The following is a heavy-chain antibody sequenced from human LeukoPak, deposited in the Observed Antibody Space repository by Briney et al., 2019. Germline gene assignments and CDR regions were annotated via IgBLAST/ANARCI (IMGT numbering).Heavy chain of an antibody. J-gene: IGHJ4*02. CDR1: ASTFSSYG. D-gene: IGHD6-25*01. CDR2: ISGSGGST. Sequence: GGSLRLSCAASASTFSSYGMRWVRQAPGKGLEWVSGISGSGGSTYYADSVKGRFTISRDNSKNTLYLHMNSLRAEDTAVYYCAKGAASEYYFDSWGQGTLVTVSS. V-gene: IGHV3-23*01. CDR3: AKGAASEYYFDS.